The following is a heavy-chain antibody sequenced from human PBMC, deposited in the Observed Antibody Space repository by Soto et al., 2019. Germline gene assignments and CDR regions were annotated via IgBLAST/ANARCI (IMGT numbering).Heavy chain of an antibody. CDR2: IYYSGST. Sequence: SETLSLTCTVSGGSISSGGYYWSWIRQHPGKGLEWIGYIYYSGSTYYNPSLKSRVTISVDTSKNQFSLKLSSVTAADTAVYYCARGYYDSSGYPYYFDYWGQGXLVTVYS. J-gene: IGHJ4*02. D-gene: IGHD3-22*01. CDR1: GGSISSGGYY. CDR3: ARGYYDSSGYPYYFDY. V-gene: IGHV4-31*03.